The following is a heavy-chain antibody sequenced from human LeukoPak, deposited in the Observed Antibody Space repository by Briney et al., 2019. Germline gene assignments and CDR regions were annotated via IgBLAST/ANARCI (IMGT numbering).Heavy chain of an antibody. Sequence: GGSLRLSCAAAGFTFSSYSMNWVRQAPGKGLEWVSYISSSSSTIYYADSVKGRFTISRDNAKNSLYLQMNSLRAEDTAVHYCARDRREAVAVTWGQGTLVTVSS. CDR3: ARDRREAVAVT. CDR1: GFTFSSYS. J-gene: IGHJ4*02. V-gene: IGHV3-48*01. D-gene: IGHD6-19*01. CDR2: ISSSSSTI.